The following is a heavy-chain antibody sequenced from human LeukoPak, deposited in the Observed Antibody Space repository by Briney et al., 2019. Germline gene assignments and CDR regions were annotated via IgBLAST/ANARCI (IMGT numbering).Heavy chain of an antibody. Sequence: GASLRLSCAASGFTFSSYAMSWVRQAPGKGLEWVSGISGSGGSTYYADAVKGRFTISRDNSKNTLYLQMNSLRAEDTAVYYCARGGSWYAFDYWGQGTLVTVSS. J-gene: IGHJ4*02. D-gene: IGHD6-13*01. CDR3: ARGGSWYAFDY. CDR1: GFTFSSYA. V-gene: IGHV3-23*01. CDR2: ISGSGGST.